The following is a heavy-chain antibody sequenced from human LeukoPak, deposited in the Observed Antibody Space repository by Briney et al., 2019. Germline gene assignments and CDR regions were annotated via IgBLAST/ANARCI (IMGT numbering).Heavy chain of an antibody. D-gene: IGHD6-13*01. Sequence: PGESLKNSCKGSGYSFTSYWIAWVRQLPGKGLEWMGIVNPADSDTRYSPSFQGQVTISVDKSISTAYLQWSSLQASDTAMYYCATVPRIPAVGNTEYFQYWGQGTLVTDSS. V-gene: IGHV5-51*01. CDR3: ATVPRIPAVGNTEYFQY. J-gene: IGHJ1*01. CDR1: GYSFTSYW. CDR2: VNPADSDT.